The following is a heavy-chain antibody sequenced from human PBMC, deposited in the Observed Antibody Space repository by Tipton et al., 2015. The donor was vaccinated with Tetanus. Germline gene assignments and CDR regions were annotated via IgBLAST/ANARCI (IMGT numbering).Heavy chain of an antibody. J-gene: IGHJ4*02. CDR3: ARHLGGEAAAVPYYFDY. Sequence: QLVQSGAEVKKPGESLKISCKGSGYSFTSYWIGWVRQMPGKGLEWMGIIYPGDSDTRYSPYFQGQVTISADKSTSTAYLQWSSLKASDTAMYYCARHLGGEAAAVPYYFDYWGQGTLVTVSS. D-gene: IGHD6-13*01. CDR2: IYPGDSDT. CDR1: GYSFTSYW. V-gene: IGHV5-51*01.